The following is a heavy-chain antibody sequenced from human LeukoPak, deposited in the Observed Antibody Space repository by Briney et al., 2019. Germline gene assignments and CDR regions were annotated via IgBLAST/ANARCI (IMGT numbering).Heavy chain of an antibody. J-gene: IGHJ4*02. CDR2: IYYSGST. Sequence: PSETLSLTCAVYGGSFSGYYWSWIRQPPGKGLEWIGYIYYSGSTTYNPSLKSRVTISVDTSKNQFSLKMRSVTAADTAVYYCARLRPGSSWDSSVDYWGQGTLVTVSS. V-gene: IGHV4-59*01. CDR3: ARLRPGSSWDSSVDY. D-gene: IGHD6-13*01. CDR1: GGSFSGYY.